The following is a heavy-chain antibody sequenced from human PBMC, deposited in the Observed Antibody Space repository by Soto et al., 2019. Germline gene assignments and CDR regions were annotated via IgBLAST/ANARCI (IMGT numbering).Heavy chain of an antibody. CDR2: IYHSGST. J-gene: IGHJ3*02. CDR3: AANSHANNAFDI. V-gene: IGHV4-4*02. D-gene: IGHD1-1*01. CDR1: GGFLSNSDW. Sequence: VQLQEAGPGLVKPFGTLSPNCPVSGGFLSNSDWWNWVRQPPGKGLEWIGKIYHSGSTNYNPSLKSRVTISVDKSKNQFSLKVTSVTAADTAVYYCAANSHANNAFDIWGQGTVVIVSS.